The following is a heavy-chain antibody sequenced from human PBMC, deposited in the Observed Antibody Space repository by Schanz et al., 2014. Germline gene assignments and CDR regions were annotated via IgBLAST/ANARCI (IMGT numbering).Heavy chain of an antibody. Sequence: QVQLVQSGADVKKPGSSVRVSCKASGGTFSRLTFSWVRQAPGQGLEWMGRVIPILGVTHYAQKFQGRVTMTTDTSTGTAYMELRSLRSDDTAVYYCARDRRRYCSTASCLHDNWFDPWGQGTLVIVSA. CDR2: VIPILGVT. J-gene: IGHJ5*02. CDR3: ARDRRRYCSTASCLHDNWFDP. D-gene: IGHD2-2*01. V-gene: IGHV1-69*08. CDR1: GGTFSRLT.